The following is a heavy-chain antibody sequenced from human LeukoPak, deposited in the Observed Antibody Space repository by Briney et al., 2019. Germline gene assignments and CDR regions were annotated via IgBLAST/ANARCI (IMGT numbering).Heavy chain of an antibody. D-gene: IGHD2-21*02. CDR1: GYTFRNYG. CDR3: ARDLAVVTAFGQHAFDL. V-gene: IGHV1-18*01. CDR2: ISGYNGKT. Sequence: ASVKVSCKASGYTFRNYGFVWVRQAPGQGPEWMGWISGYNGKTNSAEKFQGRVTMTTDTSTNTAHMELRSLRSDDTAMYYCARDLAVVTAFGQHAFDLWGQGTMVTVSS. J-gene: IGHJ3*01.